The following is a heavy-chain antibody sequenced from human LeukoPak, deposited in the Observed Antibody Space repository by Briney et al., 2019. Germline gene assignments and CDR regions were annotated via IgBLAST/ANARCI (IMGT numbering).Heavy chain of an antibody. Sequence: PGGSLRLSCAASGFTFSSYSMNWVRQAPGKGLEWVSSISSSSSYIYYADSVKGRFTISRDNAKNSLYLQMNSLRAEDTAVYYCASLLWFGELSNRDYWGQGTLVTVSS. J-gene: IGHJ4*02. CDR2: ISSSSSYI. D-gene: IGHD3-10*01. CDR3: ASLLWFGELSNRDY. V-gene: IGHV3-21*01. CDR1: GFTFSSYS.